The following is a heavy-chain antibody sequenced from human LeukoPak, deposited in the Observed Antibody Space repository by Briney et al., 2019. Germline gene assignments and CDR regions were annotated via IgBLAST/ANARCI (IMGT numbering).Heavy chain of an antibody. V-gene: IGHV3-33*01. Sequence: PGGSLRLSCAASGFTFSSYGMHWVRQAPGKGLEWVAVIWYDGSNKYYADSVKGRFTISRDNSKNTLYLQMNSLRAEDTAVYYCARGRRLGPFDIWSQGAMVTVSS. J-gene: IGHJ3*02. CDR2: IWYDGSNK. D-gene: IGHD1-1*01. CDR3: ARGRRLGPFDI. CDR1: GFTFSSYG.